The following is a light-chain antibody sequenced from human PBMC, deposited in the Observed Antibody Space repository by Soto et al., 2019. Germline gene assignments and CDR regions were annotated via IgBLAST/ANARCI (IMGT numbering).Light chain of an antibody. CDR1: QTVSNNY. CDR3: QQYGSSFWT. CDR2: DAS. J-gene: IGKJ1*01. Sequence: EIVLTQSPATLSVSPGERATLSCRASQTVSNNYLAWYQQKPGQAPRLLIYDASTRATVIADRFSGSGSGTEFTLTISSLEPEDFAVYYCQQYGSSFWTFGQGTKVDIK. V-gene: IGKV3-20*01.